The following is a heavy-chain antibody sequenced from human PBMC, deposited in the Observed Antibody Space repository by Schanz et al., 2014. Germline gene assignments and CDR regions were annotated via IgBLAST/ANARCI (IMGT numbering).Heavy chain of an antibody. CDR1: GGSISSGGYS. J-gene: IGHJ6*02. CDR3: YGMDV. Sequence: QVQLQESGPGLVKPSQTLSLTCAVSGGSISSGGYSWSWIRQPPGKGLEWIGYIFFRGSTYYNPSLKSRVTISIDTSKNHFPLRLTSVPAADTAVYYCYGMDVWGQGTTV. V-gene: IGHV4-30-4*07. CDR2: IFFRGST.